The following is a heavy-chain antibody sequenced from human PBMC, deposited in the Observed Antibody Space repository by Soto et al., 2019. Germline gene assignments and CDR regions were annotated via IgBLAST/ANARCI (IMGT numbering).Heavy chain of an antibody. CDR1: GFTFSSSA. J-gene: IGHJ6*02. CDR2: ISGSGGST. CDR3: AKSKVGATSYYYYYYGMDV. V-gene: IGHV3-23*01. Sequence: GGSLRLSCAASGFTFSSSAMSWVRQAPGKGLEWVSAISGSGGSTYYADSVKGRFTISRDNSKNTLYLQMNSLRAEDTAVYYCAKSKVGATSYYYYYYGMDVWGQGTTVTVSS. D-gene: IGHD1-26*01.